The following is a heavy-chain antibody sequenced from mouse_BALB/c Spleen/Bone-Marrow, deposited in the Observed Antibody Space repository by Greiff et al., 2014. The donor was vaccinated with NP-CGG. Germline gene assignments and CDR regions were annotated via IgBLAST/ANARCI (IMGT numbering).Heavy chain of an antibody. CDR2: IDPYCGGT. D-gene: IGHD2-10*01. CDR1: GYSFTGYN. V-gene: IGHV1-39*01. CDR3: ASSYSPFAY. J-gene: IGHJ3*01. Sequence: VQLQQSGPELEKPGASVKISCKASGYSFTGYNMNWVKQSNGKSLEWIGNIDPYCGGTSYNQKFKGKATLTVDKSSSTAHMQLKSLTSEDSAVYYCASSYSPFAYWGQGTLVTVSA.